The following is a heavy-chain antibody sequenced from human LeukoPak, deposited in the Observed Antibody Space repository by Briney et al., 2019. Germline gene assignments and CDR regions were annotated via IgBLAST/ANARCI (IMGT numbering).Heavy chain of an antibody. CDR2: FSRDGTNR. J-gene: IGHJ4*02. CDR3: ATGRLDASGYDFMLPF. V-gene: IGHV3-30*10. D-gene: IGHD5-12*01. CDR1: GFTFSNSA. Sequence: GRSLRLSCAASGFTFSNSAMHWVRQAPGKGLEWVAVFSRDGTNRYYRDSVKGRFTISRDNSKNTLYLQMNSLRIEDTAIYYCATGRLDASGYDFMLPFWGQGTLVSVSS.